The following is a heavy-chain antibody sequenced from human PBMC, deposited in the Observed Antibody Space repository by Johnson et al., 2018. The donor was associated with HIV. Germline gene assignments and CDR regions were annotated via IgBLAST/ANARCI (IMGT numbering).Heavy chain of an antibody. V-gene: IGHV3-23*04. Sequence: EVQLVESGGGLVRPGGSLRLSCVASGFSFIDYAMIWVRQAPGKGLEWVSFISGGEDDTYYADSVKGRFTISRDNSKNTVFLQMNSLRPEDTAMYYCAAYYDFWSGSYTSGFDIWGQGTMVTVSS. CDR2: ISGGEDDT. CDR3: AAYYDFWSGSYTSGFDI. CDR1: GFSFIDYA. D-gene: IGHD3-3*01. J-gene: IGHJ3*02.